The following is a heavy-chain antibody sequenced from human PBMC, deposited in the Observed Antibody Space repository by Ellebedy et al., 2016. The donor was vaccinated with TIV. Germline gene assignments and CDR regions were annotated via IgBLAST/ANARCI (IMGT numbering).Heavy chain of an antibody. CDR3: ARGYGDYRVDY. CDR2: ISHSGST. V-gene: IGHV4-30-4*01. D-gene: IGHD4-17*01. J-gene: IGHJ4*02. CDR1: GGSISSGDYY. Sequence: SETLSLXXTVSGGSISSGDYYWTWVRQPPGKGLEWIGEISHSGSTNYNPSLKSRVTISVDTSKNQFSLKLSSVTAADTAVYYCARGYGDYRVDYWGQGTLVTVSS.